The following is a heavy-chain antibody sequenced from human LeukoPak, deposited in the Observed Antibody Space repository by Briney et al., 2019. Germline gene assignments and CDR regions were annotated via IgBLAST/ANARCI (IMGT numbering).Heavy chain of an antibody. CDR1: GGSISGDGYS. Sequence: KASETLSLTCVVSGGSISGDGYSWSWIRQPPGVGLEWIGSIYHSGSTYYNPSLKSRGTISVDTSKNQVSLKLSSVTAADTAVYYCARAGSSSWSHYFDYWGQGTLVTVSS. J-gene: IGHJ4*02. CDR3: ARAGSSSWSHYFDY. CDR2: IYHSGST. V-gene: IGHV4-38-2*01. D-gene: IGHD6-13*01.